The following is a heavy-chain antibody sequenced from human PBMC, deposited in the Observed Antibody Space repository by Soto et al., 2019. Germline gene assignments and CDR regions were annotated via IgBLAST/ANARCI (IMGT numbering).Heavy chain of an antibody. D-gene: IGHD2-15*01. V-gene: IGHV1-46*01. J-gene: IGHJ3*01. CDR1: GYTFTSYY. CDR2: INPSGGST. CDR3: ARSRVGYCSGGTCYLNAFDV. Sequence: ASVKVSCKASGYTFTSYYMHWVRQATGQGLEWMGIINPSGGSTSYAQKFQGRVTMTRDTSTSTVYMELSSPRSEDTAIYYCARSRVGYCSGGTCYLNAFDVWGQGTMVTVSS.